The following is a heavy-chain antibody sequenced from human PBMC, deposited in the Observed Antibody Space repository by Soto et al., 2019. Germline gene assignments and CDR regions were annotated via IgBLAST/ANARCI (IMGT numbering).Heavy chain of an antibody. CDR3: ARVGYDFWSGYDTGPEPPTVSFDI. CDR1: GYSFTSYW. Sequence: PGESLKISCKGSGYSFTSYWIGWVRQMPGKGLEWMGIIYPGDSDTRYSPSFQGQVTISADKSISTAYLQWSSLKASDTAMYYCARVGYDFWSGYDTGPEPPTVSFDIWGQGTMVTVS. CDR2: IYPGDSDT. J-gene: IGHJ3*02. V-gene: IGHV5-51*01. D-gene: IGHD3-3*01.